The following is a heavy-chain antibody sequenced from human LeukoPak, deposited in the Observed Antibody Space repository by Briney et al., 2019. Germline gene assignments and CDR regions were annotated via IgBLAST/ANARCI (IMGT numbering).Heavy chain of an antibody. Sequence: GGSLRLSCAASGFTFSSYAMSWVRQAPGKGLEWVSAISGSGGSTYYADSVKGRFTISRDNSKNTLYLQMNSLRAEDTAVYYCAKDERYCSGGSCYSTYFQHWARAPWSPSPQ. CDR2: ISGSGGST. CDR1: GFTFSSYA. CDR3: AKDERYCSGGSCYSTYFQH. V-gene: IGHV3-23*01. D-gene: IGHD2-15*01. J-gene: IGHJ1*01.